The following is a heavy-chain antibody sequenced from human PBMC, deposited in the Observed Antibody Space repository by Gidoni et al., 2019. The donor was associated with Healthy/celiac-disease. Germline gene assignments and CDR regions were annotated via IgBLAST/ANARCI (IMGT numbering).Heavy chain of an antibody. CDR1: GFTVSSNY. Sequence: EVQRVETGGGGIEPGGSMRRSWAASGFTVSSNYRRWVRQAPGKWLVWVSVIYRGGSTYYAYSLKGRFTISRDNSKNTLYLQMNSLRAEDTAVYYCARADGSWDNWYFDLWGRGTLVTVSS. V-gene: IGHV3-53*02. CDR2: IYRGGST. D-gene: IGHD1-26*01. CDR3: ARADGSWDNWYFDL. J-gene: IGHJ2*01.